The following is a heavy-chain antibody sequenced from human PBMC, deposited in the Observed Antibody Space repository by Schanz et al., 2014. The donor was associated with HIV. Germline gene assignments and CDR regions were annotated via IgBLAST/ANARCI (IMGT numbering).Heavy chain of an antibody. J-gene: IGHJ4*02. V-gene: IGHV3-NL1*01. CDR2: ISWNSNNI. D-gene: IGHD6-13*01. Sequence: QVQLVESGGGVVQPGRSLRLSCAASGFTFSSYGMHWVRQAPGKGLEWVSVISWNSNNIGYADSVKGRFTISRDNAKKSLYLQMSSLRPEDTAVYYCARDSYSSWFFDSWGQGTLVTVSS. CDR3: ARDSYSSWFFDS. CDR1: GFTFSSYG.